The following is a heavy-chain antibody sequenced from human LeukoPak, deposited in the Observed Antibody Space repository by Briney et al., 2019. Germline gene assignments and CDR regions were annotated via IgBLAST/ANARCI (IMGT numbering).Heavy chain of an antibody. V-gene: IGHV4-39*01. CDR3: ARLGEGSGYYYHYFDY. Sequence: SETLSLTCIVSGGSISSSSYYWGWIRQPPGKGLEWIGSIYYSGITYYNPPLKSRVTISVDTSKNQFSLKLSSVTAADTAVYYCARLGEGSGYYYHYFDYWGQGTLVTVSS. CDR2: IYYSGIT. CDR1: GGSISSSSYY. D-gene: IGHD3-22*01. J-gene: IGHJ4*02.